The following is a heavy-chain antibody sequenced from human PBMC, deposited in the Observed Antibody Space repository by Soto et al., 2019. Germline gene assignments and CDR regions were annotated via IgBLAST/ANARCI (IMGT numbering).Heavy chain of an antibody. V-gene: IGHV2-5*02. CDR2: IYWDDAE. Sequence: QITLKESGPTLVKPTEPLTLTCTFSGFSLSTSGVGVGWIRQPPGKALEWLALIYWDDAERYSPSLRSRLTITKDTSKNQVVLTMPNMDPVDTATYYCARARQVGGVMVNGLDYWGQGTPVTVAS. CDR1: GFSLSTSGVG. CDR3: ARARQVGGVMVNGLDY. D-gene: IGHD3-16*01. J-gene: IGHJ4*02.